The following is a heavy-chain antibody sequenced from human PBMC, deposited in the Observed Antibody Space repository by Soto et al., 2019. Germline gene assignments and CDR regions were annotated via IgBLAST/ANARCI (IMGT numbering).Heavy chain of an antibody. CDR1: DGSISSYY. V-gene: IGHV4-59*01. CDR2: IYYSGST. CDR3: ARESGGYYDSSGYPSWIYGMDV. D-gene: IGHD3-22*01. J-gene: IGHJ6*02. Sequence: SETLSLTCTVPDGSISSYYWSWIRQPPGKGLEWIGYIYYSGSTNYNPSLKSRVTISVDTSKNQFSLNLSSVTAADTAVYYCARESGGYYDSSGYPSWIYGMDVWGQGTTVTVSS.